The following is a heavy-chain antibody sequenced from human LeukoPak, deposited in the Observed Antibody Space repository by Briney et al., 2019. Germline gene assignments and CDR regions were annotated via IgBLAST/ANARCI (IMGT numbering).Heavy chain of an antibody. J-gene: IGHJ6*03. CDR1: GFTFSSYE. V-gene: IGHV3-48*03. Sequence: GGSLRLSCAASGFTFSSYEMNWVRQAPGKGLEWVSYISSSGSTIYYADSVKGRFTISRDNAKNSLYLQMNSLRAEDTAVYYCARDFGHCSSTSCQYYYYYYMDVWGKGTTVTVSS. D-gene: IGHD2-2*01. CDR2: ISSSGSTI. CDR3: ARDFGHCSSTSCQYYYYYYMDV.